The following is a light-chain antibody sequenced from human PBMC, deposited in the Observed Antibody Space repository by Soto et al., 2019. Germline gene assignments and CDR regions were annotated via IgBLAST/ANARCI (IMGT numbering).Light chain of an antibody. V-gene: IGLV2-8*01. CDR2: EVS. J-gene: IGLJ2*01. CDR3: TAWDARLNGQV. CDR1: SRDVGAYNY. Sequence: QSALTQPPSASGSPGQSVTVSCTGASRDVGAYNYVSWYQQHLGKAPKLMIYEVSKRPSGVPDRFSGSKSGNTASLTVSGLQAEDEADYYCTAWDARLNGQVFGGGTKLTVL.